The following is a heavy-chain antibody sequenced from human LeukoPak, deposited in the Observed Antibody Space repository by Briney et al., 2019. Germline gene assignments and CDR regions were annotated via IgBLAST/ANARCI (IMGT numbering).Heavy chain of an antibody. Sequence: GGSLRLSCAASGFTFSSYSMNWVRQAPGKGLEWVSCISSSSSTIYYADSVKGRFTISRDNAKNSLYLQMNSLRAEDTAVYYCARDTPLLGMDYWGQGTLVTVSS. CDR2: ISSSSSTI. J-gene: IGHJ4*02. V-gene: IGHV3-48*04. CDR3: ARDTPLLGMDY. CDR1: GFTFSSYS. D-gene: IGHD7-27*01.